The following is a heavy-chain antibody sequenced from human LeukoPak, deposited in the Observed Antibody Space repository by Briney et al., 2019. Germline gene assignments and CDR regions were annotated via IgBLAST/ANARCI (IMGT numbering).Heavy chain of an antibody. CDR2: IYYSGST. D-gene: IGHD6-13*01. CDR3: ARDVTNSSSWSYNYFDY. Sequence: SETLSLTCAVYGGSFSGYYWSWIRQPPGKGLEWIGSIYYSGSTYYNPSLKSRVTISVDTSKNQFSLKLSSVTAADTAVYYCARDVTNSSSWSYNYFDYRGQGTLVTVSS. V-gene: IGHV4-34*01. CDR1: GGSFSGYY. J-gene: IGHJ4*02.